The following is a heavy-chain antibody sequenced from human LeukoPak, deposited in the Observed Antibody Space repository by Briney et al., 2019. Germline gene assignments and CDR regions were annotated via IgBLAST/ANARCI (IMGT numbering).Heavy chain of an antibody. Sequence: GGSLRLFCAASGCTVSSNYMSWVRQAPGKGLEGVSVIYSGGRTYYAESVKGRFTISRDNSKNTLYLQMNSLRAEDTAVYYCAKDYDILTGYQYYFDYWGQGTLATVSS. CDR3: AKDYDILTGYQYYFDY. J-gene: IGHJ4*02. CDR1: GCTVSSNY. D-gene: IGHD3-9*01. V-gene: IGHV3-53*01. CDR2: IYSGGRT.